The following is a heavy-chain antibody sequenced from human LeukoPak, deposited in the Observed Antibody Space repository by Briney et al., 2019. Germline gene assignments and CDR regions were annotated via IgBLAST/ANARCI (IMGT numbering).Heavy chain of an antibody. CDR2: IYYSGST. J-gene: IGHJ4*02. CDR3: ARVGSSSWSYFDY. Sequence: KASETLSLTCTVSGGSISSGDYYWSWIRQPPGKGLEWIGYIYYSGSTYYNPSLKSRVTISVDTSKNQFSLKLSSVAAADTAVYYCARVGSSSWSYFDYWGQGTLVTVSS. D-gene: IGHD6-13*01. V-gene: IGHV4-30-4*01. CDR1: GGSISSGDYY.